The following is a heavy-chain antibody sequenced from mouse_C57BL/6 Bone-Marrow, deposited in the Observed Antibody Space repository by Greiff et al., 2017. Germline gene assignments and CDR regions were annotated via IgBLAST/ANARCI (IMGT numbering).Heavy chain of an antibody. J-gene: IGHJ2*01. Sequence: EVKLMESGGGLVQPGGSMKLSCVASGFTFSNYWMNWVRQSPEKGLEWVAQIRLKSDNYATHYAESVKGRFTISRDDSKSSVYLQMNNLRAEYTGIYYCASFITTVVNYFDYWGQGTTLTVSS. V-gene: IGHV6-3*01. CDR2: IRLKSDNYAT. CDR1: GFTFSNYW. D-gene: IGHD1-1*01. CDR3: ASFITTVVNYFDY.